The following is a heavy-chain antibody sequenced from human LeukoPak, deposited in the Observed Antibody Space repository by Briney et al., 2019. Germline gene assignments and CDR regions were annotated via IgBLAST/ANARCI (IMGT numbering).Heavy chain of an antibody. CDR2: ITNSGNSK. CDR3: ARDRGGYYYYGMDV. J-gene: IGHJ6*02. CDR1: EFTFSSYS. Sequence: PGGSLRLSCAASEFTFSSYSMNWVRQAPGKGLEWVSYITNSGNSKSYADSVKGRFTISRDNTKNSLYLQMNGLRAEDTAVYYCARDRGGYYYYGMDVWGQGTTVTVSS. V-gene: IGHV3-48*01.